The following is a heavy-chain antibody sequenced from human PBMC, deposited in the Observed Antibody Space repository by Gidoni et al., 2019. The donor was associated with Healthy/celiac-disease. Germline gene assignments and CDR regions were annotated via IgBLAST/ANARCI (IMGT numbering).Heavy chain of an antibody. CDR1: GGTFSSDT. CDR3: ARDRAAGTSYYYYYGMDV. V-gene: IGHV1-69*08. CDR2: IIPILGIA. J-gene: IGHJ6*02. D-gene: IGHD6-13*01. Sequence: QVQLVQSGAEVKKPGASVKVSCKASGGTFSSDTISWVRQAPGPGLEWMGRIIPILGIANYAQKFQGRVTITADKSTSTAYMELSSLRSEDTAVYYCARDRAAGTSYYYYYGMDVWGQGTTVTVSS.